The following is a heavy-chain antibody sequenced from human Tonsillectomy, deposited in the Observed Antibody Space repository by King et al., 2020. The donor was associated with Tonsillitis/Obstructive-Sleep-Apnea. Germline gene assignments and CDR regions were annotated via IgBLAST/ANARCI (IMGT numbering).Heavy chain of an antibody. CDR1: GFTFSGSA. V-gene: IGHV3-73*01. D-gene: IGHD3-3*01. CDR2: IRSKGNNYAT. Sequence: VQLVESGGGLFQPGGSLKLSCAASGFTFSGSAMHLVRQASGKGLEWIGRIRSKGNNYATAYAASVKCRFTVSRDDSKNMAYLQMNSLKTEDTAVYYCTRRGGRFLEWYFDDWGQGTLVTVSS. CDR3: TRRGGRFLEWYFDD. J-gene: IGHJ4*02.